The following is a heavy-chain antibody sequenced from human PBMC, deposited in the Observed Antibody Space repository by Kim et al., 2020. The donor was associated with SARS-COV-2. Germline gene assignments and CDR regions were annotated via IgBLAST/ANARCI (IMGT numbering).Heavy chain of an antibody. V-gene: IGHV3-9*01. Sequence: GGSLRLSCAASGFTFDDYAMHWVRQAPGKGLEWVSGISWNSGSIGYADSVKGRFTISRDNAKNSLYLQMNSLRAEDTALYYCAKDIDPYYGSGSYGGSDAFDIWGQGTMVTVSS. CDR1: GFTFDDYA. D-gene: IGHD3-10*01. J-gene: IGHJ3*02. CDR3: AKDIDPYYGSGSYGGSDAFDI. CDR2: ISWNSGSI.